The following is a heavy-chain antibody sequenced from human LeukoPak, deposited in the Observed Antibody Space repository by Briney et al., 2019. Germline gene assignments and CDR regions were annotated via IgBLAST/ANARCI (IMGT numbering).Heavy chain of an antibody. Sequence: GGSLRLSCAASGFTFSDYYMSWIRQAPGKGLEWVSYISSSSSYTNYADSMKGRFTISRDNAKNSLYLQMNSLRAEDTAVYYCAGVSQDHYSELYYYDSSGYYLLYWGQGTLVTVSS. CDR1: GFTFSDYY. D-gene: IGHD3-22*01. V-gene: IGHV3-11*06. CDR3: AGVSQDHYSELYYYDSSGYYLLY. J-gene: IGHJ4*02. CDR2: ISSSSSYT.